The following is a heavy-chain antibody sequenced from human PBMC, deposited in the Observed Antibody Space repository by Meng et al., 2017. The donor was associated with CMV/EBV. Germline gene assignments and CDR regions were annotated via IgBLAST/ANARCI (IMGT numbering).Heavy chain of an antibody. V-gene: IGHV2-5*01. CDR3: AHVGPNSSSWSTSFDY. Sequence: SGPTLVNPTQTLTLTCTFSGFSLSTSGVGVGWIRQPPAKALEWLALIYWNDDKRYSPSLKSRLTITKDTSKNQVVLTMTNMDPVDTATYYCAHVGPNSSSWSTSFDYWGQGTLVTVSS. D-gene: IGHD6-13*01. J-gene: IGHJ4*02. CDR2: IYWNDDK. CDR1: GFSLSTSGVG.